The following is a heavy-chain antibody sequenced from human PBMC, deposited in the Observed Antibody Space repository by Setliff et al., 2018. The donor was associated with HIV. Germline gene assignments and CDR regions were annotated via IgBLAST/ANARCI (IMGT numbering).Heavy chain of an antibody. Sequence: ASVKVSCKASGYSFTDYYIHWVRQAPGQGLEWMGWINPKSDGTNYAQKFQGWITMTRDTSISTAYMELSRLRSDDTAVYYCARGGQSGSGWHTPFDYWGQGTLVTVSS. J-gene: IGHJ4*02. CDR1: GYSFTDYY. V-gene: IGHV1-2*04. CDR2: INPKSDGT. D-gene: IGHD6-19*01. CDR3: ARGGQSGSGWHTPFDY.